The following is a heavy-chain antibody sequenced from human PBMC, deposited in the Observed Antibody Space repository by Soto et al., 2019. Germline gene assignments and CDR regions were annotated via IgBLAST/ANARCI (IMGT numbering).Heavy chain of an antibody. CDR1: GFTFDDYA. CDR3: AKGPYSSSWYRGYFDY. Sequence: EVQLVESGGGLVQPGRSLRLSCAASGFTFDDYAMHWVRQAPGKGLEWVSGISWNSGSIGYADSVKGRFTISRDNAKNSVYLQMSSLRAEDTALYYCAKGPYSSSWYRGYFDYWGQGTLVTVSS. V-gene: IGHV3-9*01. CDR2: ISWNSGSI. D-gene: IGHD6-13*01. J-gene: IGHJ4*02.